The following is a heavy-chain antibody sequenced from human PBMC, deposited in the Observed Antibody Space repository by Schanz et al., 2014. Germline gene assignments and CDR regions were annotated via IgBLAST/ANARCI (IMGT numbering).Heavy chain of an antibody. J-gene: IGHJ6*01. CDR3: ARVDGGDDCSYHGTDV. CDR2: IGYDVRNK. CDR1: GFTLSRYG. Sequence: RSLILSCAVPGFTLSRYGMHWLRPLPCKGLEGVAVIGYDVRNKYYADSVKVRFTIARDNSKSTLYLQMNRLRAEDTAVYYSARVDGGDDCSYHGTDVWSPGTAVTVSS. D-gene: IGHD2-21*02. V-gene: IGHV3-33*01.